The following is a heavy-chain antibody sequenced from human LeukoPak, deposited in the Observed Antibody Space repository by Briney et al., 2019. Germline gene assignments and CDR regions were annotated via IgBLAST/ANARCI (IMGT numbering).Heavy chain of an antibody. V-gene: IGHV1-8*01. Sequence: ASVKASCKASGYTFTSYDINWVRQSTGQGLEWMGWINPNSGNTGYAQKFQGRVTMTRNTSISTAYMELSSLRSEDTAVYYCARGPSGWNDYYYYYMDVWGKGTTVTVSS. CDR1: GYTFTSYD. CDR2: INPNSGNT. D-gene: IGHD6-19*01. CDR3: ARGPSGWNDYYYYYMDV. J-gene: IGHJ6*03.